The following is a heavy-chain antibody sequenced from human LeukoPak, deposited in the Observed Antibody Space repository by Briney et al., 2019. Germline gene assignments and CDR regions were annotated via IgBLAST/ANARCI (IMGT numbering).Heavy chain of an antibody. Sequence: PGGSLRLSCAASGFTFSSYAMSWVRQAPGKGLEWVSAISGSGGSTYYADSVKGRFTISRDNAKNSLYLQMNSLRAEDTAVYYCARSPYYDSSGYYEVWIDYWGQGTLVTVSS. V-gene: IGHV3-23*01. CDR3: ARSPYYDSSGYYEVWIDY. CDR1: GFTFSSYA. CDR2: ISGSGGST. J-gene: IGHJ4*02. D-gene: IGHD3-22*01.